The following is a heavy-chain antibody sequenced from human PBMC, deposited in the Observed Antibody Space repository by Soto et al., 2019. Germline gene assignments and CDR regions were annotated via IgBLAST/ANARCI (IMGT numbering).Heavy chain of an antibody. V-gene: IGHV3-23*01. CDR1: GFTFSAYA. CDR2: IRGSGGIT. D-gene: IGHD2-2*01. J-gene: IGHJ4*02. CDR3: ARATYCSSTSCRFDY. Sequence: PGGSLRLSCAASGFTFSAYAMSWVRQAPGKGLEWVSGIRGSGGITQYADSVKGRFTISIDNSKNTLYLQMNSLRAEDTAVYYCARATYCSSTSCRFDYWGQGTLVTVSS.